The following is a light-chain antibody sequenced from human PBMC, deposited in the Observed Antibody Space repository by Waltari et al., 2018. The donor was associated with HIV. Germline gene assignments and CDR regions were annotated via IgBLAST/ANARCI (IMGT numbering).Light chain of an antibody. CDR3: AAWTDSLSGVV. V-gene: IGLV1-47*01. Sequence: QSVLTQPPSASGTPGQRVTISCSGSSSNIGSYYVYWYQQLPGTAPKLLIYSNNQRPSGVPDRFSGSKSGTSASLAISELRSEDEADYYCAAWTDSLSGVVFGGGTKLSVL. CDR2: SNN. J-gene: IGLJ2*01. CDR1: SSNIGSYY.